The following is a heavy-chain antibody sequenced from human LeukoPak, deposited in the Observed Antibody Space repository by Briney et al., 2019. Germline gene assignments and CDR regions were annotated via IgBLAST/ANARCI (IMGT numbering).Heavy chain of an antibody. V-gene: IGHV4-39*01. CDR2: IYYSGST. Sequence: SETLSLTCTVSGGSISSSSYYWGWIRQPPGKGLEWIGSIYYSGSTYYNPSLKSRVTISVDTSKNQFSLKLSSVTAADTAVYYCARSLRVGHMDYWGQGTLVTVSS. CDR3: ARSLRVGHMDY. D-gene: IGHD2-2*03. CDR1: GGSISSSSYY. J-gene: IGHJ4*02.